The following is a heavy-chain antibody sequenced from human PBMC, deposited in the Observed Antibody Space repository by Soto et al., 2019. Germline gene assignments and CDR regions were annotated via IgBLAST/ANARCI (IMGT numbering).Heavy chain of an antibody. V-gene: IGHV4-59*01. CDR2: IHYGGST. Sequence: SETLSLTCTVSGGSITNYYWSWIRQPPGKGLEWIGYIHYGGSTKYNPSLKSRVTISVDTSKNQFSLKLSSVTAADTAVYYCARDLGYYYDDSGSLAFDIWGQGTMVTVSS. D-gene: IGHD3-22*01. CDR1: GGSITNYY. CDR3: ARDLGYYYDDSGSLAFDI. J-gene: IGHJ3*02.